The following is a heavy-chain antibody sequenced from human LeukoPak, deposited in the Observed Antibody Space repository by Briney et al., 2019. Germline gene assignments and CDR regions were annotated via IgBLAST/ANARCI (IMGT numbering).Heavy chain of an antibody. CDR2: IFYSGST. Sequence: PGGSLRLSCAASGFTFSNYSMNWVRQAPGQGLEWIGSIFYSGSTYYSPSLKSRVTISVDTSKNQFSLNLSSVTAADTAVYYCARTLWKSSSSRWGQGTLVTVSS. D-gene: IGHD6-6*01. J-gene: IGHJ4*02. CDR3: ARTLWKSSSSR. CDR1: GFTFSNYS. V-gene: IGHV4-59*05.